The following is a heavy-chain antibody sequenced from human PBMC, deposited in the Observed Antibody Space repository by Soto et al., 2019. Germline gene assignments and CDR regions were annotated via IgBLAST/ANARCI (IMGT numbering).Heavy chain of an antibody. Sequence: GGSLRLSCAASGFTFSSYAMSWVRQAPGKGLEWVSAISGSGGSTYYADSVKGRFTISRDNSRNTLYLQMNSLRAEDTAVYYCAKALWFGGHFDYWGQGTLVTVSS. J-gene: IGHJ4*02. CDR3: AKALWFGGHFDY. CDR1: GFTFSSYA. D-gene: IGHD3-10*01. V-gene: IGHV3-23*01. CDR2: ISGSGGST.